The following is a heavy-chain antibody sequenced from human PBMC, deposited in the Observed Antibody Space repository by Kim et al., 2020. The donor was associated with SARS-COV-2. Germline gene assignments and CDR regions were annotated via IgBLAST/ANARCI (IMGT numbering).Heavy chain of an antibody. CDR2: ISTRGESI. Sequence: GGSLRLSCAASGLSFSDSYMNWVRQAPGKGLEWLSFISTRGESIFYADSMEGRFIITRDNAKNSLHLQMNYLRDEDTAVYYCARSGNGYNAFGIWGQGVLVTVSS. CDR1: GLSFSDSY. D-gene: IGHD5-12*01. V-gene: IGHV3-11*01. J-gene: IGHJ4*02. CDR3: ARSGNGYNAFGI.